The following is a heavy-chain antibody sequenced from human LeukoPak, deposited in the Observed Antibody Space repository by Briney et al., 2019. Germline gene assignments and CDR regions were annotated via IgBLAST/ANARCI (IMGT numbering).Heavy chain of an antibody. D-gene: IGHD3-22*01. CDR1: GFTFSSYE. J-gene: IGHJ4*02. CDR3: AREFYYDSSGYYGGFDY. V-gene: IGHV3-48*03. Sequence: PGGSLRLSCAASGFTFSSYEMNWVRQAPGKGLEWVSYISSSGSTIYYADSVKGRFTISRDNTKNTLYLQMNSLRAEDTAVYYCAREFYYDSSGYYGGFDYWGQGTLVTVSS. CDR2: ISSSGSTI.